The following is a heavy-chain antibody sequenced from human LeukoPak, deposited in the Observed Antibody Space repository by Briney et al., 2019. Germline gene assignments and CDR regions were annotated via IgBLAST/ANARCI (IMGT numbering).Heavy chain of an antibody. CDR2: IYYSGST. V-gene: IGHV4-39*01. CDR3: ARHTFRSGCYFDY. Sequence: SETLSLTCTVSGGSISSSSYYWGWIRQPPGKGLEWIGSIYYSGSTYYNPSLKSRVTISVDTSKNQFSLKLSSVTAADTAVYYCARHTFRSGCYFDYWGQGTLVTVSS. J-gene: IGHJ4*02. D-gene: IGHD6-19*01. CDR1: GGSISSSSYY.